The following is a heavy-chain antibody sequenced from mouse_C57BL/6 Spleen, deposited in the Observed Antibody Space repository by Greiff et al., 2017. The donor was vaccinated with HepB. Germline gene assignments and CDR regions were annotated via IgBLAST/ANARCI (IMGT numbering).Heavy chain of an antibody. Sequence: VQGVESGAELVRPGTSVKVSCKASGYAFTNYLIEWVKQRPGQGLEWIGVINPGSGGTNYNEKFKGKATLTADKSSSTAYMQLSSLTSEDSAVYFCARRGGKGAMDYWGQGTSVTVSS. CDR1: GYAFTNYL. CDR2: INPGSGGT. D-gene: IGHD1-1*02. CDR3: ARRGGKGAMDY. J-gene: IGHJ4*01. V-gene: IGHV1-54*01.